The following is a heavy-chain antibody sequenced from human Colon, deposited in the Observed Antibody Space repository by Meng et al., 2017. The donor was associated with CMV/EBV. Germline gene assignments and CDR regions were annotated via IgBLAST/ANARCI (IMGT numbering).Heavy chain of an antibody. J-gene: IGHJ6*02. Sequence: GGSLRLSCAASGFTFSSYWMHWVRQAPGKGLVWVSRINSDGSSTSYADSVKGRFTISRDNAKNTLYLQMNSLRAEDTAVYYCARGGRDFWSGYYYYYGMDVWGQGTTVTVSS. CDR3: ARGGRDFWSGYYYYYGMDV. V-gene: IGHV3-74*01. D-gene: IGHD3-3*01. CDR1: GFTFSSYW. CDR2: INSDGSST.